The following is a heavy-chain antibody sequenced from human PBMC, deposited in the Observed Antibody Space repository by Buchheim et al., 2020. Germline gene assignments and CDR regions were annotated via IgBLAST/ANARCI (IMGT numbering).Heavy chain of an antibody. V-gene: IGHV3-49*04. CDR1: GFTFSDYA. Sequence: EVQLVESGGDLVQPGRSLRLSCTASGFTFSDYAMAWVRQAPGKGLEWLGFIRSKPSGGTSQYAASVKGRFTISSDDSRSIAYLQMNSLITEDTAVYYCSRSRTGSRLDFDFWGQGTL. D-gene: IGHD1-14*01. J-gene: IGHJ4*02. CDR3: SRSRTGSRLDFDF. CDR2: IRSKPSGGTS.